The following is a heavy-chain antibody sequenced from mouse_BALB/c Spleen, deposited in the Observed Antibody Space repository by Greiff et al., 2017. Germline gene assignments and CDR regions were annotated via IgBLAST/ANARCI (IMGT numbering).Heavy chain of an antibody. CDR3: ARERYDGAYYAMDY. CDR1: GFTFTDYY. CDR2: IRNKANGYTT. Sequence: EVKVVESGGGLVQPGGSLRLSCATSGFTFTDYYMSWVRQPPGKALEWLGFIRNKANGYTTEYSASVKGRFTISRDNSQSILYLQMNTLRAEDSATYYCARERYDGAYYAMDYWGQGTSVTVSS. D-gene: IGHD2-14*01. J-gene: IGHJ4*01. V-gene: IGHV7-3*02.